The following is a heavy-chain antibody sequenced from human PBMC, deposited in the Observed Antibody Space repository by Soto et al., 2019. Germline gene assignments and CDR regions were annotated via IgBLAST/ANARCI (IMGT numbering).Heavy chain of an antibody. J-gene: IGHJ4*02. Sequence: QVQLVQCGAEVKKPGASAKVSCKASGYTFTSYGISWVRQGPGQGLGWLGWISAYNGNTNYAQKLHGRVTMTTDTSTSTAYMELRSLRADDTAVYYCARAVAVAGLDYWGQGTLVTVSS. CDR1: GYTFTSYG. CDR3: ARAVAVAGLDY. D-gene: IGHD6-19*01. CDR2: ISAYNGNT. V-gene: IGHV1-18*04.